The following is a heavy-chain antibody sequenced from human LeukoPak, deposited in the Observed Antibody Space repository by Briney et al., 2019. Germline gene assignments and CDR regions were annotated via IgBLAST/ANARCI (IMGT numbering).Heavy chain of an antibody. CDR2: ISAYNGNT. D-gene: IGHD2-2*01. V-gene: IGHV1-18*01. Sequence: ASVKVSCKASGYTVTSYGISWVRQPPGQGREWMGWISAYNGNTNYAQKLQGRVTMTTDTSTSTAYMELRSLRADDTAVYYCARDYLGYCSSTSCYDSRAFDPWGQGTLVTVSS. CDR3: ARDYLGYCSSTSCYDSRAFDP. CDR1: GYTVTSYG. J-gene: IGHJ5*02.